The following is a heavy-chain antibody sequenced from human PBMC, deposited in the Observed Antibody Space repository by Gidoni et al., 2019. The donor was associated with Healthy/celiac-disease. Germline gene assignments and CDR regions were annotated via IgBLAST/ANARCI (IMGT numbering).Heavy chain of an antibody. J-gene: IGHJ4*02. Sequence: QVQLQQWGAGLLKPSETLSLTCAVYGGSFSGYYWSWIRQPPGKGLEWIGEINHSGSTNYNPSLKSRVTISVDTPKNQFSLKLTSVTAADTAVYYCASDSSGLDYWGQGTLVTVSS. CDR1: GGSFSGYY. D-gene: IGHD3-22*01. V-gene: IGHV4-34*01. CDR2: INHSGST. CDR3: ASDSSGLDY.